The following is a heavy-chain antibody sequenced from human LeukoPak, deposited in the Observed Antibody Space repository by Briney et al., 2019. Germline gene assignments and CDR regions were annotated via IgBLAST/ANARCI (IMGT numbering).Heavy chain of an antibody. J-gene: IGHJ4*02. D-gene: IGHD2-15*01. CDR1: GFSFSTYG. V-gene: IGHV3-30*18. CDR3: AKDGCSGGGCQADY. Sequence: GGSLRLSCVASGFSFSTYGMHWVRQAPGKGLEWVAVISSDASNQYYTDSVKGRFAISRDNSRNTLYLQMNSLRYEDTAVYYCAKDGCSGGGCQADYWGQGTLVTVSS. CDR2: ISSDASNQ.